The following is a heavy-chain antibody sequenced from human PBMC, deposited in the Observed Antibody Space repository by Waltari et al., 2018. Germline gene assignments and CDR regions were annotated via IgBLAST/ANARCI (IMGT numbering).Heavy chain of an antibody. D-gene: IGHD5-18*01. CDR3: ARGGSGYRYGYDY. J-gene: IGHJ4*02. Sequence: EVQLVESGGGLVQPGGSLRLSCAASGFTFSSYWMHWVRQDPGKGLLWVSRINSDGSTTNYADSVKGRFTISRDNARNTVYLQMNSLRAEDTAVYYCARGGSGYRYGYDYWGQGTLVTVSS. CDR2: INSDGSTT. V-gene: IGHV3-74*01. CDR1: GFTFSSYW.